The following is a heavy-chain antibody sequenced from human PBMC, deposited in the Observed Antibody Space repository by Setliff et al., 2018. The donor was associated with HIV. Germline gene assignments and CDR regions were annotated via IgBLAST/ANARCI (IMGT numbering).Heavy chain of an antibody. D-gene: IGHD1-7*01. J-gene: IGHJ5*01. V-gene: IGHV4-34*01. Sequence: TLSLTCAVYGGSFSDYYWSWIRQPPGKGLEWIGEINHSGSTNYNPSLKRRVTISVDTSKNQFSLKLNSVTAADTAVYYCARVRLELRQYWFDSWGQGSPVTVSS. CDR2: INHSGST. CDR3: ARVRLELRQYWFDS. CDR1: GGSFSDYY.